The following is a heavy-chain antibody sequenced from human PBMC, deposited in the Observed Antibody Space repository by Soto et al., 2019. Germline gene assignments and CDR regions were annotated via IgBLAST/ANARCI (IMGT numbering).Heavy chain of an antibody. CDR1: GYSISSGYY. CDR3: ARDSYDFWSGYYSPLYYYYGMDV. CDR2: ISHSGGT. V-gene: IGHV4-38-2*02. J-gene: IGHJ6*02. D-gene: IGHD3-3*01. Sequence: PSETLSLTCAVSGYSISSGYYWGWIRQPPGKGLEWIGSISHSGGTYYNPSLKSRVTISVDTSKNQFSLKLSSVTAADTAVYYCARDSYDFWSGYYSPLYYYYGMDVWGQGTTVTVSS.